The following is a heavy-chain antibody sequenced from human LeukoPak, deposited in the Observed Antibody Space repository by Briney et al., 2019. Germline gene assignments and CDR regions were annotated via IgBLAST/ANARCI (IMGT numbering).Heavy chain of an antibody. CDR1: RFTFSSYW. Sequence: PGGSLRLSCAASRFTFSSYWMSWLRQAPGKGLEWVANIKQNGSEKYYVDSVKGRFTISRDNAKNSLYLQMNSLRVEDTAVYYCARSGDTVTTRYYYMDVWGKGTTVTVSS. CDR2: IKQNGSEK. V-gene: IGHV3-7*01. D-gene: IGHD4-17*01. J-gene: IGHJ6*03. CDR3: ARSGDTVTTRYYYMDV.